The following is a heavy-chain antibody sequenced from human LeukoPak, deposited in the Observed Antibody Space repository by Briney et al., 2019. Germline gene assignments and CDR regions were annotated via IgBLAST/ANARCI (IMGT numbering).Heavy chain of an antibody. CDR2: ISGSGGST. D-gene: IGHD6-13*01. Sequence: SGGSLRLSCAASGFTFSSYAMSWVRQAPGKGLEWVSAISGSGGSTYYADSVKGRFTISRDNSKNTLYLQMNSLRAEDTAVYYCAKDPTYIAALSGGYWGQGTLVTVSS. V-gene: IGHV3-23*01. CDR3: AKDPTYIAALSGGY. J-gene: IGHJ4*02. CDR1: GFTFSSYA.